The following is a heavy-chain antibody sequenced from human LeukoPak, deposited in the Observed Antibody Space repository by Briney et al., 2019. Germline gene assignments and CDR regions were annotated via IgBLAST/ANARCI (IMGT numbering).Heavy chain of an antibody. CDR3: ARALYCSGGSCYFDY. Sequence: ASVKVSCKASGYTFTSYGISWVRQAPGQGLEWMGWISAYNGNTNYAQKLQGRVTMTTDTSTSTAYMELRSLRSDDTAVYYCARALYCSGGSCYFDYWGRGTLVTVSS. V-gene: IGHV1-18*01. CDR2: ISAYNGNT. J-gene: IGHJ4*02. CDR1: GYTFTSYG. D-gene: IGHD2-15*01.